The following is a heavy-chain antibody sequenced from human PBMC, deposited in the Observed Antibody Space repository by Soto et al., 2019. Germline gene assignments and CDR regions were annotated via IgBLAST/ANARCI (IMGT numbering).Heavy chain of an antibody. CDR1: GGTFSSYA. CDR3: ARGRETYYYDSSGYTFDY. D-gene: IGHD3-22*01. V-gene: IGHV1-69*13. Sequence: SVKVSCKASGGTFSSYAISWVRQAPGQGXEWVGGIIPIFGTANYAQKFQGRVTITADESASTAYMELSSLRSEDTAVYYCARGRETYYYDSSGYTFDYWGQGTLVTVSS. J-gene: IGHJ4*02. CDR2: IIPIFGTA.